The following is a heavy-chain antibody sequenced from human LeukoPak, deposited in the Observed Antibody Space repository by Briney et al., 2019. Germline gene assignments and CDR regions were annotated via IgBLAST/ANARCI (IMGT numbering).Heavy chain of an antibody. CDR2: ISYDGSSK. V-gene: IGHV3-30*15. CDR3: ARDKIDHCSAPSCWGSFDF. CDR1: GFTFSTFA. J-gene: IGHJ4*02. D-gene: IGHD2-2*01. Sequence: GSLRLSCAASGFTFSTFAMHWVRQAPGKGLEWVSVISYDGSSKAYADSVTGRFTISRDNSKNTLYLQMSDLRAEDTAIFYCARDKIDHCSAPSCWGSFDFWGQGSLVTVSS.